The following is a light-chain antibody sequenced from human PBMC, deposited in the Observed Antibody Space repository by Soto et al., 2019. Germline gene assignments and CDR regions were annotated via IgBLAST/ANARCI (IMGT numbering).Light chain of an antibody. CDR1: QSISSY. Sequence: IRMNQSASSLSASVGDRVTITCRASQSISSYLNWYQQKPGKAPKLLIYAASSLQSGVPSRFSGSGSGTDFTLTISSLQPEDFATYYCQQSYSTPITFGQGTRPE. V-gene: IGKV1-39*01. CDR2: AAS. J-gene: IGKJ5*01. CDR3: QQSYSTPIT.